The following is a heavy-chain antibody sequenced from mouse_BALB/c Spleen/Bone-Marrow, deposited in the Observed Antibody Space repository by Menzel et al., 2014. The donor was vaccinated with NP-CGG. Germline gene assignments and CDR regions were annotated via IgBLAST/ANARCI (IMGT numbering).Heavy chain of an antibody. V-gene: IGHV1-7*01. CDR3: ASNWDVD. Sequence: VQVQQSGAELAKPGASVKMSCKASGYTFTSYWMHWVKQRPGQGLEWIGYINPSTGYTEYNQKFKDKATLTADKSSSTAYMQLSSLTSEDSAVYYCASNWDVDWGQGTTLTVSS. J-gene: IGHJ2*01. D-gene: IGHD4-1*01. CDR2: INPSTGYT. CDR1: GYTFTSYW.